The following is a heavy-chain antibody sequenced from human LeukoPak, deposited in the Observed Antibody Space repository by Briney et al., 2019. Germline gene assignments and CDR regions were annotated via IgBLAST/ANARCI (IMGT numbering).Heavy chain of an antibody. CDR2: IYYSGST. CDR1: GGSISSYY. V-gene: IGHV4-59*08. J-gene: IGHJ4*02. D-gene: IGHD6-13*01. Sequence: SETLSLTCTVSGGSISSYYWSWIRQPPGKGLEWIGYIYYSGSTYYNPSLKSRVTISVDTSKNQFSLKLSSVTAADTAVYYCASRLRGIAAAGITYWGQGTLVTVSS. CDR3: ASRLRGIAAAGITY.